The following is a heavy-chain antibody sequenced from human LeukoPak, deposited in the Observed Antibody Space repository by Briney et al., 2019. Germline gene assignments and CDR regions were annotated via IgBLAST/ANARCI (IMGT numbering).Heavy chain of an antibody. CDR2: IKEDGSEK. Sequence: GGSLRLSCAASGFTFSSSWMSWVRQAPGKGLESVANIKEDGSEKYYVDSVKGRFTISRDNAKNSLFLQMNSLRAEDTAVYYCARARIGMGYWGRGTLVTVSS. CDR1: GFTFSSSW. D-gene: IGHD1-26*01. J-gene: IGHJ4*02. CDR3: ARARIGMGY. V-gene: IGHV3-7*03.